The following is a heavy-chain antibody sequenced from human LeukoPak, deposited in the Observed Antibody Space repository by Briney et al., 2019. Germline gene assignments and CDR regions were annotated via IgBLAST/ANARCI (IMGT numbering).Heavy chain of an antibody. CDR1: GFTFSSYA. Sequence: GGSLRLSCSASGFTFSSYAMHWVRQAPGKGLEYVSAISSNGGSTYYADSVKGRFTISRDNSKNTLYLQMNSLRAEDTAVYYCARVETGYSGYGLLGYWGQGTLVTVSS. V-gene: IGHV3-64*04. CDR3: ARVETGYSGYGLLGY. CDR2: ISSNGGST. D-gene: IGHD5-12*01. J-gene: IGHJ4*02.